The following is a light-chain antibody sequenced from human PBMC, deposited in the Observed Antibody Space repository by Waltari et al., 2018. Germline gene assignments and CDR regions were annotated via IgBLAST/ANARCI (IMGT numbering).Light chain of an antibody. CDR3: QNYDDAPLT. Sequence: DMKMTQSPSSLSASAGDRVTITCRASRDISNYLAWNQQKPGKVPKLLIYTASTLQSGVPSRFSGTGSGTDFTLTISSLQPEDVATYYCQNYDDAPLTFGGGTKVEIK. V-gene: IGKV1-27*01. J-gene: IGKJ4*01. CDR1: RDISNY. CDR2: TAS.